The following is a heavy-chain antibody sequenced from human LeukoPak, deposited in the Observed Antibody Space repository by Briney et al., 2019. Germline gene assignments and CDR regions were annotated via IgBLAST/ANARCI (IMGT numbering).Heavy chain of an antibody. D-gene: IGHD6-19*01. J-gene: IGHJ4*02. V-gene: IGHV3-30*03. CDR3: ARGGGYSSGWSDY. Sequence: GRSLRLSCAASGFTFSNYGMHWVRQAPGKGLEWVAVISYDGSNKYYADSVKGRFTISRDNAKNSLYLQMNSLRAEDTAVYYCARGGGYSSGWSDYWGQGTLVTVSS. CDR2: ISYDGSNK. CDR1: GFTFSNYG.